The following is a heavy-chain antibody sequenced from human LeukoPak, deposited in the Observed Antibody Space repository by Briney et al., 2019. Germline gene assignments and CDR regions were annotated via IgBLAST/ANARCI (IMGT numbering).Heavy chain of an antibody. CDR2: ISSSGST. Sequence: SETLSLTCTVSGGSISSYYWSWIRQPAGKGLEWIGRISSSGSTNYNHSLMSRVTMSVDTSKNQFSLKLNSVTAADTAVYYCARQNFDSIGYYFGLWGQGILVTVSS. D-gene: IGHD3-22*01. V-gene: IGHV4-4*07. CDR3: ARQNFDSIGYYFGL. J-gene: IGHJ4*02. CDR1: GGSISSYY.